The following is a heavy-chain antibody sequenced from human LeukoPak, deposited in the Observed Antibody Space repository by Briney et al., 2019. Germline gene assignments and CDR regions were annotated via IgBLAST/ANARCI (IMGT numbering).Heavy chain of an antibody. CDR1: GFAFSNFG. D-gene: IGHD1-26*01. CDR2: SNEDGSTT. CDR3: VRDLGGRSGH. J-gene: IGHJ4*02. V-gene: IGHV3-74*01. Sequence: GRSLRLSCAASGFAFSNFGMHWVRQAPGKGLVWVSRSNEDGSTTNYADSVKGRFTISRDNAKNTLYLQMNSLTAEDTAVYYCVRDLGGRSGHWGQGTLVTVSS.